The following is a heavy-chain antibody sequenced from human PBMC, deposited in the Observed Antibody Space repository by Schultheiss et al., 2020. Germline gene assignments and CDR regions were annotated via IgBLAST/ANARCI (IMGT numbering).Heavy chain of an antibody. V-gene: IGHV3-30*04. Sequence: GSLRLSCAASGFTFSSYAMHWVRQAPGKGLEGVAVISYDGSNKYYADSVKGRFTISRDNSKNTLYLQMNSLRAEDTAVYYCARERFGELLSDAFDIWGQGTMVTVSS. J-gene: IGHJ3*02. CDR3: ARERFGELLSDAFDI. CDR2: ISYDGSNK. D-gene: IGHD3-10*01. CDR1: GFTFSSYA.